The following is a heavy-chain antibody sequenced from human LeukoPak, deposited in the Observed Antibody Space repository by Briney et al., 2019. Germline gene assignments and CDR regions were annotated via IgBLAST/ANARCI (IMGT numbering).Heavy chain of an antibody. Sequence: GGSLRLSCAASGFTFSSYSMNWVRQAPGKGLEWVSSISSSSSYIYYADSVKGRFTISRDNAKNSLYLQMNSLRAEDTAVYYCARDLMIALAYCGGDCYRATGYWGQGTLVTVSS. CDR2: ISSSSSYI. CDR1: GFTFSSYS. J-gene: IGHJ4*02. CDR3: ARDLMIALAYCGGDCYRATGY. D-gene: IGHD2-21*02. V-gene: IGHV3-21*01.